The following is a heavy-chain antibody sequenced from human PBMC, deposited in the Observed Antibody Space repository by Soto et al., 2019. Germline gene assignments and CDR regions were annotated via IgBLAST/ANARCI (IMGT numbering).Heavy chain of an antibody. CDR2: TSHDGVT. V-gene: IGHV4-4*02. D-gene: IGHD3-22*01. Sequence: SETLSLTCAVSSGSIDNVYWWSWVRQSPGKGLEWIGETSHDGVTNYNPSLKSRVTISVDTSKNQFSLKLSSVTAADTAVYYCARVSSGYWLHFDYWGQGTLVTVSS. CDR3: ARVSSGYWLHFDY. CDR1: SGSIDNVYW. J-gene: IGHJ4*02.